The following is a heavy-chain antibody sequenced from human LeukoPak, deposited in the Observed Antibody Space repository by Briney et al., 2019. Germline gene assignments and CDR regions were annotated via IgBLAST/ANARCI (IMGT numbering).Heavy chain of an antibody. V-gene: IGHV3-23*01. Sequence: GGSLRLSCAASGFTFSSYAMSWVRQAPGKGLEWVSAISGSGGSTYYADSVKGRFTISRDNSKNTLYLQMNSLRAEDTAVYYCAKMRNVGGYYGMDVWGQGTTVTVSS. CDR3: AKMRNVGGYYGMDV. CDR2: ISGSGGST. CDR1: GFTFSSYA. J-gene: IGHJ6*02.